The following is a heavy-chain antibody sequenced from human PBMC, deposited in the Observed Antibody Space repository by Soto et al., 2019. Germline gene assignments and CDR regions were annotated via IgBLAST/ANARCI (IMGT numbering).Heavy chain of an antibody. CDR2: ISAYNGNT. J-gene: IGHJ5*02. CDR3: ARDSDCSSTSCYVGWFDP. Sequence: QVQLVQSGAEVKKPGASVKVSCKASGYTFTSYGISWVRQAPGQGLEWMGWISAYNGNTNYAQKLQGRVTMTTDTXTXTXXMELRSLRSEDTAVYYCARDSDCSSTSCYVGWFDPWGQGTLVTVSS. CDR1: GYTFTSYG. V-gene: IGHV1-18*01. D-gene: IGHD2-2*01.